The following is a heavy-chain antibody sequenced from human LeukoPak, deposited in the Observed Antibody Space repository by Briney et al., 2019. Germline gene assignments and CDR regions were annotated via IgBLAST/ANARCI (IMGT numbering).Heavy chain of an antibody. CDR1: GFTFSSYW. V-gene: IGHV3-74*01. CDR2: ISSDGSST. Sequence: PGESLRLSCAASGFTFSSYWMHWVRQAPGKGLVWVSHISSDGSSTSYADSVKGRFTISRDNAKNTLYLEMNSLRVEDTAVYYCARDPPGASFDYWGQGTLVTVSS. CDR3: ARDPPGASFDY. D-gene: IGHD7-27*01. J-gene: IGHJ4*02.